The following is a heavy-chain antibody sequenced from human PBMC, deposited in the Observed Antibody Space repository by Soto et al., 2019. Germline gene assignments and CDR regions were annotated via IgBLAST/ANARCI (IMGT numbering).Heavy chain of an antibody. D-gene: IGHD6-19*01. CDR3: EHCAWYSQDGYFHH. J-gene: IGHJ1*01. V-gene: IGHV3-23*01. CDR1: GFTFSGYA. CDR2: ISGSGATT. Sequence: EVQLLESGGGSVQPGGSLRLSCAASGFTFSGYAMTWVRQAAGKGLEWVSGISGSGATTYYGDSVKGRFTISRENPKNTQLLRMNSQRADDTAVYYCEHCAWYSQDGYFHHWGQGTLVTVSS.